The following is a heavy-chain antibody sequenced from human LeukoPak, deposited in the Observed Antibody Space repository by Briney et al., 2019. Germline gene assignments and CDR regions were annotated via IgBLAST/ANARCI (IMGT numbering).Heavy chain of an antibody. CDR3: ARDQSRGYGFDY. CDR2: MNPNSGNT. J-gene: IGHJ4*02. Sequence: RASVKVSCKASGYSFSSNDINWVRQAPGQGLEWMGWMNPNSGNTGYAQKFQGRVTMTKNTSISTAYMELSSLRSEDTAVYYCARDQSRGYGFDYWGQGTLVTVSS. V-gene: IGHV1-8*01. D-gene: IGHD5-12*01. CDR1: GYSFSSND.